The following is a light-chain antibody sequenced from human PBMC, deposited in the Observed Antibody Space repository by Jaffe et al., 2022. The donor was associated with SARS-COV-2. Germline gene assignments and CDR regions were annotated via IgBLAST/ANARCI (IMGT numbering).Light chain of an antibody. V-gene: IGLV1-40*01. CDR3: QSYDSSLSREV. Sequence: QSVLTQPPSVSGAPGQRVTISCTGSSSDIGAGYDVHWYQQLPGTAPKLLISGNNNRPSGVPDRFSGSKSGTSASLAISSLQAEDEADYYCQSYDSSLSREVFGTGTKVTVL. J-gene: IGLJ1*01. CDR1: SSDIGAGYD. CDR2: GNN.